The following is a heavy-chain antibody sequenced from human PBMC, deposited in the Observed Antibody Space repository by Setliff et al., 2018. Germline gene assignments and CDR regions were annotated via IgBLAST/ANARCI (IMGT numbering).Heavy chain of an antibody. CDR3: VRDDADNYDAFDN. J-gene: IGHJ3*02. CDR2: IKQDGSTK. V-gene: IGHV3-7*01. D-gene: IGHD3-22*01. CDR1: GFSFSRHW. Sequence: GGSLRLSCAASGFSFSRHWMSWVRQAPGKGLEWVADIKQDGSTKYYLDSVKGRFTISRDNAKRSLYLQMNGLRADDTGVYYCVRDDADNYDAFDNWGQGTLGTVSS.